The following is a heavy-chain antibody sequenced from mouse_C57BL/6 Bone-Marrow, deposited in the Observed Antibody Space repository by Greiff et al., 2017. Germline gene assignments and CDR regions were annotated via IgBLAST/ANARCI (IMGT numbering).Heavy chain of an antibody. D-gene: IGHD2-3*01. V-gene: IGHV1-55*01. Sequence: QVQLQQPGAELVKPGASVKMSCKASGYTFTSYWITWVKQRPGQGLEWIGDLYPGSGSTNYNEKFKSKATLTVDTSSSTAYMQRSSRTSEDSAVYYCARWLLLFDYWGQGTTLTVSS. J-gene: IGHJ2*01. CDR1: GYTFTSYW. CDR2: LYPGSGST. CDR3: ARWLLLFDY.